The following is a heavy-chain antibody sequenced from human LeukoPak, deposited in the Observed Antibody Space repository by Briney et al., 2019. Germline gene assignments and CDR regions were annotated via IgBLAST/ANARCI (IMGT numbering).Heavy chain of an antibody. CDR1: GFTFSTSS. V-gene: IGHV3-23*01. J-gene: IGHJ4*02. Sequence: GGSLRLSCAASGFTFSTSSMSWARQAPGRGLEWVSLFSGSSGRTYYADSVKGRFTISRDNSKNTLYLHMNSLRAEDTAIYYCAKRYCSGGSCYHRYFDYWGQGTLVTVSS. D-gene: IGHD2-15*01. CDR3: AKRYCSGGSCYHRYFDY. CDR2: FSGSSGRT.